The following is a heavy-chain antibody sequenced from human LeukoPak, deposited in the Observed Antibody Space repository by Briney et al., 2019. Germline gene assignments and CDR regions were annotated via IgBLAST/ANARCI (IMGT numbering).Heavy chain of an antibody. J-gene: IGHJ4*02. CDR2: IYSSGNT. D-gene: IGHD3-22*01. CDR1: GFTVSRSY. V-gene: IGHV3-66*03. CDR3: ARADRPISYYYDSSGLFDY. Sequence: GGSLRLSCAASGFTVSRSYMNWVRQAPGKGLEWVSVIYSSGNTYYADSVKGRFTISRDNSKNTLYLRMNSLRAEDTAVYYCARADRPISYYYDSSGLFDYWGQGTLVTVSS.